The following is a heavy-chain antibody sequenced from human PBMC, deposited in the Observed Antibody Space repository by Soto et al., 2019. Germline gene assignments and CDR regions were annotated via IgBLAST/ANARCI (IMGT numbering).Heavy chain of an antibody. CDR3: AKDPPLGRYCSSTSCYRAFDY. CDR2: ISSSGDTT. D-gene: IGHD2-2*01. CDR1: GFTFSNYA. Sequence: EVQLLESGGGLIQPGGSLRLSCAASGFTFSNYAMSWVRQAPGKGLEWVSAISSSGDTTYYADSVKGRFTISRDTSKNTLYLQMNSLRAEDTAVYYCAKDPPLGRYCSSTSCYRAFDYWGQGTLVTVSS. V-gene: IGHV3-23*01. J-gene: IGHJ4*02.